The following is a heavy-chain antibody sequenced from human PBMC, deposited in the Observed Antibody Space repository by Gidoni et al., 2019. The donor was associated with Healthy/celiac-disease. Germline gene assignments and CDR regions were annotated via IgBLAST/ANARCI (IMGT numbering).Heavy chain of an antibody. Sequence: QVPLQQWGAGLLKPSETLSLPCAVSGGSFSGYYWSWIRPPPGKGLEWIGEINHSGSTNYNPSLKSRVTISVDTSKNQFSLKLSSVTAADTAVYYCASSWYKYSSGWYGYWGQGTLVTVSS. CDR2: INHSGST. D-gene: IGHD6-19*01. CDR1: GGSFSGYY. J-gene: IGHJ4*02. CDR3: ASSWYKYSSGWYGY. V-gene: IGHV4-34*01.